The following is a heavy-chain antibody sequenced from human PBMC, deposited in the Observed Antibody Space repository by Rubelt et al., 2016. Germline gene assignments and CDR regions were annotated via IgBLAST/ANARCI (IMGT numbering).Heavy chain of an antibody. D-gene: IGHD4-17*01. CDR1: SNYG. Sequence: SNYGIHWVRQAPGKGLEWVAVVSYDGNTKHYADSVKGRFTISRDNSKNTLYLQMNSLRAEDTAVYFCARAFSTVTRVKSYFDYWGQGTLVTVSS. CDR3: ARAFSTVTRVKSYFDY. J-gene: IGHJ4*02. CDR2: VSYDGNTK. V-gene: IGHV3-33*05.